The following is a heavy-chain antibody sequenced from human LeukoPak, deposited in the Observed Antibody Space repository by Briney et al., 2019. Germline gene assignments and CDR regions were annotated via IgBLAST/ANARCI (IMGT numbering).Heavy chain of an antibody. CDR3: AKGSGSLSSYYYNMDV. V-gene: IGHV3-23*01. D-gene: IGHD1-26*01. Sequence: GGSLRLSCAASGFTFTSCAMSWVRQAPGKGLEWVSGISGSDDSTYYADSVKGRFTISRDNSKNTVYLQMNSLRAEDTAVNYCAKGSGSLSSYYYNMDVWGKGTTVTVSS. CDR2: ISGSDDST. J-gene: IGHJ6*03. CDR1: GFTFTSCA.